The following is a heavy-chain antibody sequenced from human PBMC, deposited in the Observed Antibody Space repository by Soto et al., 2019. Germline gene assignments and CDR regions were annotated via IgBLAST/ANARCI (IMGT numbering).Heavy chain of an antibody. CDR2: IYPSGNT. D-gene: IGHD2-2*02. V-gene: IGHV4-38-2*01. CDR3: VAYTAAQNWFDP. CDR1: GSSVSSGFY. J-gene: IGHJ5*02. Sequence: SETLSLTCGVSGSSVSSGFYWAWIRQSPGAGLEWLGSIYPSGNTYYNPSVRGRITISVDTSKNHLSLTLTSVTAADTARYYCVAYTAAQNWFDPWGQGTLVTVSS.